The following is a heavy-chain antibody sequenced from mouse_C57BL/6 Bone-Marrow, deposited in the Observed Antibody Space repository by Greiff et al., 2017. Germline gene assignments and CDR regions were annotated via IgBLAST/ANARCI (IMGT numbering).Heavy chain of an antibody. CDR2: IWSDGST. Sequence: VKLLESGPGLVAPSQSLSITCTVSGFSLTSYGVHWVRQPPGKGLEWLVVIWSDGSTTYNSALKSRLSISKDNSKSQVFLKMNSLQTDDTAMYYCARHDPTVDYFDYWGQGTTLTVSS. CDR3: ARHDPTVDYFDY. V-gene: IGHV2-6-1*01. CDR1: GFSLTSYG. D-gene: IGHD1-1*01. J-gene: IGHJ2*01.